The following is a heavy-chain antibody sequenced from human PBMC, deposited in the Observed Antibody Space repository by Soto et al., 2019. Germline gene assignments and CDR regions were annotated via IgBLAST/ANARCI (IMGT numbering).Heavy chain of an antibody. CDR3: AREHYYDSSGYSLAV. J-gene: IGHJ4*02. CDR2: INPSGGSA. D-gene: IGHD3-22*01. V-gene: IGHV1-46*01. Sequence: QVQLVQSGAEVKKPGASVKVSCKASGYTFTSYYMHWVRQAPGQGLEWMGIINPSGGSASYAQKFQGRVTMTRDTSTSTVYMELSSLRSEDTAVYYCAREHYYDSSGYSLAVWGQGTLVTVSS. CDR1: GYTFTSYY.